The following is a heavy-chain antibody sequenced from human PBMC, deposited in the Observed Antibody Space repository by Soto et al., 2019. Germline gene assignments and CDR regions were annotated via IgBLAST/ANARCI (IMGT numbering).Heavy chain of an antibody. D-gene: IGHD5-12*01. Sequence: PGGSLRLSCAASGFTFRSNWMSWVRQAPGKGLEWVANIKQDGSEKYYVDSVKGRFTISRDNAKNSLYLQMNSLRAEDTAVYYCENSGGGWLQPPVWGQGTLVTVSS. CDR2: IKQDGSEK. CDR1: GFTFRSNW. V-gene: IGHV3-7*03. J-gene: IGHJ4*02. CDR3: ENSGGGWLQPPV.